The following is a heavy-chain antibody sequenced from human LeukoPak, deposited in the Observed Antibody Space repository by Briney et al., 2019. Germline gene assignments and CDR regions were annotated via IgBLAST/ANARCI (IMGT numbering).Heavy chain of an antibody. Sequence: SETLSLTCTVPGASISTYYWSWIRQPAGKGLEWVGRIFASGNTNYNPSLESRIAMSVDTSKNQFSLNLSSVTAADTAIYYCVQDGPLRSDYWGQGTLVTVSS. CDR3: VQDGPLRSDY. CDR1: GASISTYY. J-gene: IGHJ4*02. CDR2: IFASGNT. V-gene: IGHV4-4*07. D-gene: IGHD3-16*01.